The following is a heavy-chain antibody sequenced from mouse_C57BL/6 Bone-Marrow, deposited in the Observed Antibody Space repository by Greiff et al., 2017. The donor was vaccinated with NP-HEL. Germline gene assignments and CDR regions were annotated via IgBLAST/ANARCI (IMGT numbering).Heavy chain of an antibody. V-gene: IGHV3-6*01. Sequence: DVHLVESGPGLVKPSQSLSLTCSVTGYSITSGYYWNWIRQFPGNKLEWMGYISYDGSNNYNPSLKNRISITRDTSKNQFFLKLNSVTTEDTATYYCARETKWYFDYWGQGTTLTVSS. CDR2: ISYDGSN. CDR1: GYSITSGYY. CDR3: ARETKWYFDY. J-gene: IGHJ2*01. D-gene: IGHD1-3*01.